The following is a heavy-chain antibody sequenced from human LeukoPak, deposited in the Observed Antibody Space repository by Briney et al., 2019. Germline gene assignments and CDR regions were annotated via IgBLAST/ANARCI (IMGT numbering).Heavy chain of an antibody. J-gene: IGHJ4*02. V-gene: IGHV1-69*05. Sequence: SVKVSCKASGGTFSGYAISWVRQAPGQGLEWMGRIIPIFGTANYAQKFQGRVTITTDESTSTAYMELSSLRSEDRAVYYCARLAAAAPGFDYWGQGTLSPSPQ. CDR1: GGTFSGYA. CDR3: ARLAAAAPGFDY. CDR2: IIPIFGTA. D-gene: IGHD6-13*01.